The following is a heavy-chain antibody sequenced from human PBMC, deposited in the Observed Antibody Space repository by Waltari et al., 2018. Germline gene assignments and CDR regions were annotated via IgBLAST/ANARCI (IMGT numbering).Heavy chain of an antibody. V-gene: IGHV4-39*01. D-gene: IGHD3-3*01. CDR1: GASINTRSYY. Sequence: QLQLQESGPGLVKPSETLSLTCTASGASINTRSYYWAWIRQPPGKGLEWIGTIYYSGTTYYNPSLQSRLTISVETSKNQFSLRLTSVTAADTAVYYCARVPSWTGYPWRGDIFDYWGQGTLVTVSS. J-gene: IGHJ4*02. CDR2: IYYSGTT. CDR3: ARVPSWTGYPWRGDIFDY.